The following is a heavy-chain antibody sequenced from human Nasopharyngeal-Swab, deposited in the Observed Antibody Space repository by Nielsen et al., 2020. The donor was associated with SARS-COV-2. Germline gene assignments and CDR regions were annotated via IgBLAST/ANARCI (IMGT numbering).Heavy chain of an antibody. J-gene: IGHJ4*02. CDR2: IFYSGNT. D-gene: IGHD3-3*01. Sequence: SETLSLTCTVSGGSISSSSYYWGWIRQPPGMGLEWIGSIFYSGNTYYTPSLKSRVTISVDTSKNQFSLKLSSMTAADTAVYYCASQHYDFWSSYYSARSGSDYWGQGTLVTVSS. V-gene: IGHV4-39*01. CDR1: GGSISSSSYY. CDR3: ASQHYDFWSSYYSARSGSDY.